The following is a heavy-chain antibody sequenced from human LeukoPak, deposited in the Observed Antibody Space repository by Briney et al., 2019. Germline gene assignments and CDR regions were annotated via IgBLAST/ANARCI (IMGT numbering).Heavy chain of an antibody. D-gene: IGHD1-1*01. CDR2: IYYSGST. Sequence: SETLSLTCTVSGASISTYYWSWIRQPPGKGLEWIGYIYYSGSTNYNPSLKSRVTISVDTSKNQFSLKLSSVTAADTAVYYCARGGVRLGYWGQGTLVTVSS. J-gene: IGHJ4*02. CDR3: ARGGVRLGY. CDR1: GASISTYY. V-gene: IGHV4-59*01.